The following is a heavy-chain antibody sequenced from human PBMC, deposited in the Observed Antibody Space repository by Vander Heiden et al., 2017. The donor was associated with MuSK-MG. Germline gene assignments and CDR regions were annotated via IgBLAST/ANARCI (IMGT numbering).Heavy chain of an antibody. CDR3: AKPSWELTYYFDN. CDR2: ISGSGDIT. Sequence: EVQLLESGGGLVQPGGSLRPPCAASGVNFNTYVMSWVRPAPGKGLEWGSGISGSGDITSYADSVKGRFTISRDNSKNTPSLQMNRLTAEDTAVYYCAKPSWELTYYFDNWGQGTLVTVSS. CDR1: GVNFNTYV. V-gene: IGHV3-23*01. D-gene: IGHD1-26*01. J-gene: IGHJ4*02.